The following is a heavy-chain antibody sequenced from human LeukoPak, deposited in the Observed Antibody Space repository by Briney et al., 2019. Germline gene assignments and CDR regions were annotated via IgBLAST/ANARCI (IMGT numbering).Heavy chain of an antibody. Sequence: ASVKVSCKASGGTFSRYAISWVRQAPGQGREEMVGIIPLFYTANCAQKFEGRVTITTDESKSTAYMELRSLRSEDTAVYYCARGRFLEWLLDYYYYMDVWGKGTTVTVSS. V-gene: IGHV1-69*05. CDR1: GGTFSRYA. CDR3: ARGRFLEWLLDYYYYMDV. J-gene: IGHJ6*03. D-gene: IGHD3-3*01. CDR2: IIPLFYTA.